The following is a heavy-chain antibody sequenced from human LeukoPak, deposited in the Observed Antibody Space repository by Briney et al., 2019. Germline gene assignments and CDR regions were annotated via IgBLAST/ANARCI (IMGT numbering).Heavy chain of an antibody. CDR3: AKDPTWLSREGY. D-gene: IGHD6-19*01. J-gene: IGHJ4*02. V-gene: IGHV3-53*01. Sequence: GGSLRLSCAASGFTVSSNYMSWVRQAPGKGLEWVSVIYSGGSTYYADSVKGRFTISRDNSKNTLYLQMNSLRAEDTAVYYCAKDPTWLSREGYWGQGTLVTVSS. CDR1: GFTVSSNY. CDR2: IYSGGST.